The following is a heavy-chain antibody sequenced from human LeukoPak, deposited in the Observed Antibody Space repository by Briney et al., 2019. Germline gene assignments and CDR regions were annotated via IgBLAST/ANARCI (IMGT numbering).Heavy chain of an antibody. CDR1: GGSISNYY. D-gene: IGHD6-13*01. CDR3: ASWKQQGSLYYFDY. V-gene: IGHV4-59*01. J-gene: IGHJ4*02. Sequence: PSETLSLTCTVSGGSISNYYWSWIRQPPGKGLEWIGYIYYSGSTNYNPSLKSRVTISVDTSKNQFSLKLSSVTAADTAVYYCASWKQQGSLYYFDYWGQGTLVTVSS. CDR2: IYYSGST.